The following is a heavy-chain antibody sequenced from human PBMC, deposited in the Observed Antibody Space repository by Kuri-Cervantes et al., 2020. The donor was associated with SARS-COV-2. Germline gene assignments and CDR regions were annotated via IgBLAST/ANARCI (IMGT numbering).Heavy chain of an antibody. Sequence: ESLKISCAVSGYSISSGYYWGWIRQPPGKGLEWIGSIYYSGSTYYNPSLKSRVTISVDTSKNQFSLKLSSVTAADTAVYYCARDKGTYKKSYYYYYYMDVWGKGTTVTVSS. V-gene: IGHV4-38-2*02. D-gene: IGHD1-14*01. CDR2: IYYSGST. CDR1: GYSISSGYY. J-gene: IGHJ6*03. CDR3: ARDKGTYKKSYYYYYYMDV.